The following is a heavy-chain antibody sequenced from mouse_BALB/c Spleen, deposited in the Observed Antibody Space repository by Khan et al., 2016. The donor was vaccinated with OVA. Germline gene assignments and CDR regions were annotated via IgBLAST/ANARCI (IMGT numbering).Heavy chain of an antibody. CDR1: GFSLTSYG. D-gene: IGHD2-1*01. CDR3: ARYYGNYGWYFDV. J-gene: IGHJ1*01. V-gene: IGHV2-9*02. Sequence: QVQLKESGPGLVAPSQSLSITCTVSGFSLTSYGVHWVRQPPGKGLEWLGVIWTGGSTNYNSALMSRLSISKDKSKSQVVLKMNSLQTDDTAMYYCARYYGNYGWYFDVWGAGTTVTVSS. CDR2: IWTGGST.